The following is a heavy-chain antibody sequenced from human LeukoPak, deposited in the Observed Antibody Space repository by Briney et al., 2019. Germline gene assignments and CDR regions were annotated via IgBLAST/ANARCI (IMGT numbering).Heavy chain of an antibody. CDR3: ARSLVVPDASDYYYYGMDV. CDR1: GFSLSTSGMC. J-gene: IGHJ6*02. V-gene: IGHV2-70*11. D-gene: IGHD2-2*01. Sequence: SGPALVKPTQTLTLTCTFSGFSLSTSGMCVSWIRQPPGKALEWLSRIDWDDDKYYSTSLKTRLTISKDTSKNQVVLKMTNMEPVDTATYYCARSLVVPDASDYYYYGMDVWGQGTTVTVSS. CDR2: IDWDDDK.